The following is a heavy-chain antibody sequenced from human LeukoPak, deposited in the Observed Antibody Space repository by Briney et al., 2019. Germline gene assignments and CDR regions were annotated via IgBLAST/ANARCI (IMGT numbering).Heavy chain of an antibody. CDR2: ISYDGSNK. J-gene: IGHJ6*03. Sequence: PGRSLRLSCAASGFTFSSYAMHWVRQAPGKGLEWVAVISYDGSNKYYADSVKGRFTISRDNSKNTLYLQMNSLRAEDTAVYYCAREGFLEWLHYYYYYMDVWGKGTTVTVSS. D-gene: IGHD3-3*01. V-gene: IGHV3-30-3*01. CDR3: AREGFLEWLHYYYYYMDV. CDR1: GFTFSSYA.